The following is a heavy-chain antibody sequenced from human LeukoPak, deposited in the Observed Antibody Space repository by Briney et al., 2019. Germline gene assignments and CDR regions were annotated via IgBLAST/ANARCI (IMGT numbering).Heavy chain of an antibody. V-gene: IGHV4-39*01. D-gene: IGHD3-22*01. J-gene: IGHJ4*02. Sequence: SETLSLTCTVSGGSISSSSYYWGWIRQPPGKGLEWIGSIYYSGSTYYNPSLKSRVTVSVDTSKNQFSLKLSSVTAADTAVYYCANTLDYYDSSGYYHRGDYWGQGTLVTVSS. CDR3: ANTLDYYDSSGYYHRGDY. CDR1: GGSISSSSYY. CDR2: IYYSGST.